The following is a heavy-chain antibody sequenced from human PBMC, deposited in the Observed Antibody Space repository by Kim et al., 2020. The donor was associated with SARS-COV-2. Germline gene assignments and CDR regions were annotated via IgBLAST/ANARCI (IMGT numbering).Heavy chain of an antibody. D-gene: IGHD3-22*01. V-gene: IGHV4-4*07. J-gene: IGHJ4*02. CDR2: IYTSGST. CDR1: GGSISSYY. CDR3: ARENDSSGYYYFNDY. Sequence: SETLSLTCTVSGGSISSYYWSWIRQPAGKGLEWIGRIYTSGSTNYNPSLKSRVTMSVDTSKNQFSLKLSSVTAADTAVYYCARENDSSGYYYFNDYWGQGTLVTVSS.